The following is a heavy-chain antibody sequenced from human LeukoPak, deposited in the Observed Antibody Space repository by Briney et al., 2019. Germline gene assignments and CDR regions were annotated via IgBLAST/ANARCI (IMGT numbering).Heavy chain of an antibody. Sequence: GGSLRLSCAASGFTFSDYYMSWIRQAPGKGLEWVSYISSSGSTIYYADSVKGRFTISRDNAKDSLYLQMNSLRAEDTAVYYCARGITMIVVREDYWGQGTLVTVSS. CDR3: ARGITMIVVREDY. CDR2: ISSSGSTI. CDR1: GFTFSDYY. V-gene: IGHV3-11*04. D-gene: IGHD3-22*01. J-gene: IGHJ4*02.